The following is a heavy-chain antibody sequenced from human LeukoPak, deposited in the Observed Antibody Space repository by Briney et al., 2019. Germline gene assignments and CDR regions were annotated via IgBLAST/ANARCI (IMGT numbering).Heavy chain of an antibody. V-gene: IGHV4-34*01. J-gene: IGHJ5*02. Sequence: SSETLSLTCAVYGGSFSGYYWSWIRQPPGKGLEWIGEINHSGSTNYNPSLKSRVTISVDTSKNQFSLKLSSVTAADTAVYYCGRGEIAAAGRFDPWGQGTLVTVSS. D-gene: IGHD6-13*01. CDR2: INHSGST. CDR3: GRGEIAAAGRFDP. CDR1: GGSFSGYY.